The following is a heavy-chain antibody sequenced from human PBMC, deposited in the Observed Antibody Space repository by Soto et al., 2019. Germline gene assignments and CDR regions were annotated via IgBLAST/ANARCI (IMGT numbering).Heavy chain of an antibody. J-gene: IGHJ4*02. V-gene: IGHV3-23*01. CDR1: GFTFNKYA. D-gene: IGHD4-4*01. CDR2: ISKSGDTT. CDR3: LFSNFLG. Sequence: EVRLLESGGGLVQPGGSLRLSCAASGFTFNKYAMNWVHQAPGKGLEWVSGISKSGDTTYYADSVKGRFTISRDNSKDTLYLQMNSLRDEDTALYYCLFSNFLGWGQGTLVTVSS.